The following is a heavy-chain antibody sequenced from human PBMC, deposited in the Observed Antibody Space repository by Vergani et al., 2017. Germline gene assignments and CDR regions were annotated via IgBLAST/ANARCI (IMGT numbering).Heavy chain of an antibody. J-gene: IGHJ5*02. CDR1: GGSLSSYY. D-gene: IGHD3-9*01. CDR2: IYYSGST. CDR3: ARAPYDILTGYYGHNWFDP. Sequence: QVQLPESGPGLVKPSETLSLTCTVSGGSLSSYYWSWIRQPPGKGLEWIGYIYYSGSTNYNPSLKSRVTISVDTSKNQFSLKLSAVTAADTAVYYCARAPYDILTGYYGHNWFDPWGQGTLVTVSS. V-gene: IGHV4-59*01.